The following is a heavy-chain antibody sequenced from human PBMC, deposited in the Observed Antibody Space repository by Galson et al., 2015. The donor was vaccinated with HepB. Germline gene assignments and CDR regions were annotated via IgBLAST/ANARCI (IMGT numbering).Heavy chain of an antibody. CDR3: VSQGKSRAAIGSES. D-gene: IGHD6-13*01. CDR1: GYRVPTYW. V-gene: IGHV5-10-1*01. CDR2: IDLSDSDT. J-gene: IGHJ5*02. Sequence: QSGAEVKKPGESLRISCQASGYRVPTYWISWVRQMPGKGLEWMGKIDLSDSDTTYSPSFQGHVIISGDKSINTAYLQWSSLRASDTAIYYCVSQGKSRAAIGSESWGPGTLFTVSS.